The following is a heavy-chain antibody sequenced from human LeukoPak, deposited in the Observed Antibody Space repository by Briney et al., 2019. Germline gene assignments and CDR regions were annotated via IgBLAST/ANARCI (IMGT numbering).Heavy chain of an antibody. CDR3: ARVIEEGFYTISIDY. CDR2: INPNSGGT. CDR1: GYTFTGYY. V-gene: IGHV1-2*02. J-gene: IGHJ4*02. D-gene: IGHD2-2*02. Sequence: ASVKVSCKASGYTFTGYYMHWVRQAPGQGLEWMGWINPNSGGTNYAQKFQGRVTMTRDTSISTAYMELSRLRSDDTAVYYCARVIEEGFYTISIDYWGQGTLVTVSS.